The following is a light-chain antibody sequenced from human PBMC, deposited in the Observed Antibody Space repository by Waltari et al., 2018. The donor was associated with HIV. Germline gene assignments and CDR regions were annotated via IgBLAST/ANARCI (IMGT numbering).Light chain of an antibody. CDR3: QQYDVWPLT. J-gene: IGKJ4*01. CDR1: QTVGLN. Sequence: QTVGLNLAWYQQRPGQPPKLLVYGASIRASGVSSRFSGSGSGTEFTLTITSVRSEDFAMYFCQQYDVWPLTFGGGTNVDLK. CDR2: GAS. V-gene: IGKV3-15*01.